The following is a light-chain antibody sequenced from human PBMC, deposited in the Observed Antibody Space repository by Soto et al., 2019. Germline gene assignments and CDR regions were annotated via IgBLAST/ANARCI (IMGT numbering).Light chain of an antibody. CDR1: QSIRSW. V-gene: IGKV1-5*03. J-gene: IGKJ1*01. Sequence: DIQMTHSPSTLPASVGDRFACTFLASQSIRSWLAWYQEKPGKAPKLLIYKASLLETGVPSRFSGSGSGTEFTLTISSLQTDDFGTYYCQQYNSHPWTFGQGTKVDIK. CDR3: QQYNSHPWT. CDR2: KAS.